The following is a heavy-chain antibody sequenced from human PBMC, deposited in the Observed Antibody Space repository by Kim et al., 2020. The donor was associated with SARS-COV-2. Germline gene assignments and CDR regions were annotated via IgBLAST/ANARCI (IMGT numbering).Heavy chain of an antibody. V-gene: IGHV3-15*01. CDR2: IKSEVNGGTQ. CDR3: TTTQGVGASLNY. CDR1: GFIFSNAW. Sequence: GGSLRLSCVTSGFIFSNAWMNWVRQAPGKGLEWVGRIKSEVNGGTQYYAAPVKGRFTISRDDSKNTLYLQMNSLNTEDTGVYYCTTTQGVGASLNYWGQGTLVTVSS. D-gene: IGHD3-10*01. J-gene: IGHJ4*02.